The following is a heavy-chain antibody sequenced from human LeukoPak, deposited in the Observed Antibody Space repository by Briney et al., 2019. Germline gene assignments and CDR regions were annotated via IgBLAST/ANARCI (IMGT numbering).Heavy chain of an antibody. J-gene: IGHJ4*02. Sequence: GGSLRLSCAASGFTFNNYAMTWVRQASGKGLEWVSAISRSGGSTYYADSVKGRFTISKDNSKTTLYPQMNSLRAEDTAVYYCAKEGDYYNSIVPNYWGQGTLVTVSS. CDR1: GFTFNNYA. V-gene: IGHV3-23*01. CDR2: ISRSGGST. D-gene: IGHD3-22*01. CDR3: AKEGDYYNSIVPNY.